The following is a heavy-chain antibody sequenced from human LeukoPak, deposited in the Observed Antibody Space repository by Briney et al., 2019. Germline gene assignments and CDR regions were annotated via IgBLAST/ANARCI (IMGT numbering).Heavy chain of an antibody. CDR3: ARVGSYLNFDY. CDR2: IYYSGST. D-gene: IGHD1-26*01. V-gene: IGHV4-30-4*08. Sequence: SETLSLTXTVSGGSISSGDYYWSWIRQPPGKGLEWIGYIYYSGSTYYNPSLKSRVTISVDTSKNQFSLKLSSVTAADTAVYYCARVGSYLNFDYWGQGTLATVSS. CDR1: GGSISSGDYY. J-gene: IGHJ4*02.